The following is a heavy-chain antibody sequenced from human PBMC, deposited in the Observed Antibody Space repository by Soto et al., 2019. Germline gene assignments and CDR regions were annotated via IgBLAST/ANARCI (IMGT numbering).Heavy chain of an antibody. CDR3: ARSQGSSTSLEIYYYYYYGMDV. CDR2: IIPIPGTA. Sequence: QVQLVQSGAEVKKPGSSVKVSCKASGGTFGSYAISWVRQAPGQGLEWMGGIIPIPGTANDAQKFQGRVTIAAAESTSTAYMELSSLRSEDTAVYYCARSQGSSTSLEIYYYYYYGMDVWGQGTTVTVSS. J-gene: IGHJ6*02. D-gene: IGHD2-2*01. V-gene: IGHV1-69*01. CDR1: GGTFGSYA.